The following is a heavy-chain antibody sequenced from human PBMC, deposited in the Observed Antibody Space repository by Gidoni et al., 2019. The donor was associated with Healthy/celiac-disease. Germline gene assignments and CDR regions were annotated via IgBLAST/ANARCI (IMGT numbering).Heavy chain of an antibody. Sequence: DVRLVGSGVGLLRRGASLRPPCPASGLTCSNAWMSWVRQAPGKGLEWVGRIKSRTDGETTDYAAPVKARFTISIDDTKNTLYLKMTSLKTEDTAVYYCTTAIVVVPFPLWGQGTLVTVSS. J-gene: IGHJ4*02. CDR2: IKSRTDGETT. CDR3: TTAIVVVPFPL. CDR1: GLTCSNAW. V-gene: IGHV3-15*01. D-gene: IGHD2-2*01.